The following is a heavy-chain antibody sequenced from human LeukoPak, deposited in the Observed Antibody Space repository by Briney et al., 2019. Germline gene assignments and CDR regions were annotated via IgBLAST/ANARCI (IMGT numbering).Heavy chain of an antibody. CDR2: ISWNSGSI. CDR1: GFTFDDYA. Sequence: GGSLRLSCAASGFTFDDYAMHWVRQAPGKGLEWVSGISWNSGSIGYADSVKGRFTISRDNSKNTLYLQMNSLRAEDAAIYYCAGAGGHAFDIWGQGTMVTVSS. D-gene: IGHD6-19*01. J-gene: IGHJ3*02. V-gene: IGHV3-9*01. CDR3: AGAGGHAFDI.